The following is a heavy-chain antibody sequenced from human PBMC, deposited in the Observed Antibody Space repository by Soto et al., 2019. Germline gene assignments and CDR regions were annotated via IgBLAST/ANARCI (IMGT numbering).Heavy chain of an antibody. CDR2: IYYSGST. V-gene: IGHV4-61*05. CDR1: GGSVSSSSYY. J-gene: IGHJ4*02. Sequence: PSETLSLTCTVSGGSVSSSSYYWGWLRPPPGQGLEWIGYIYYSGSTNYNPSLKSRVTISVDTSKNQFSLKLSSVTAADTAVYYCAGGLALDQIVVVPAATDYWGQGTLVTVSS. CDR3: AGGLALDQIVVVPAATDY. D-gene: IGHD2-2*01.